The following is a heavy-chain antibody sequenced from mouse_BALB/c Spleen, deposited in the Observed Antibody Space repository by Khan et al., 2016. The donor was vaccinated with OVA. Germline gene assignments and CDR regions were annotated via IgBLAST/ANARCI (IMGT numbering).Heavy chain of an antibody. CDR1: GYTFTDYA. V-gene: IGHV1S137*01. CDR3: ASAYYGNYGAMDY. J-gene: IGHJ4*01. D-gene: IGHD2-10*01. CDR2: ISTYYGDA. Sequence: QVQLKESGAELVRPGVSVKISCKGSGYTFTDYAMHWMKQSHAKSLEWIGVISTYYGDATYNQKFKDRATMTVDKSSSTAYMELARLTSEDSANYYRASAYYGNYGAMDYWGQGTSVTVSS.